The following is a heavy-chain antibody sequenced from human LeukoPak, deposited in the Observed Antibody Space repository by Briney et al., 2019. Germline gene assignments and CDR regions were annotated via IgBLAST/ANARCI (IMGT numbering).Heavy chain of an antibody. CDR3: AKVRPGYCSGGSCPSSH. J-gene: IGHJ4*02. CDR2: ISGSGGST. Sequence: GGSLRLSCAASGFTFSSYAMSWVRQAPGKGLEWVSAISGSGGSTYYADSVKGRFTISRDNSKNTLYLQMNSLRAEDTAVYYCAKVRPGYCSGGSCPSSHWGQGTLVTVSS. D-gene: IGHD2-15*01. V-gene: IGHV3-23*01. CDR1: GFTFSSYA.